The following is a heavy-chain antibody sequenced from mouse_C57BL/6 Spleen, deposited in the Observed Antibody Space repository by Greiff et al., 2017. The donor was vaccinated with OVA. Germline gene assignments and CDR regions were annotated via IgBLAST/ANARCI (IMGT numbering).Heavy chain of an antibody. J-gene: IGHJ4*01. V-gene: IGHV2-3*01. Sequence: VKLVESGPGLVAPSQSLSITCTVSGFSLTSYGVSWVRQPPGKGLEWLGVIWGDGSTNYHSALISRLSISKDNSKSQVFLKLNRLQTDDTATYYCAKTPFITTVVAGYAMDYWGQGTSVTVSS. CDR1: GFSLTSYG. CDR3: AKTPFITTVVAGYAMDY. D-gene: IGHD1-1*01. CDR2: IWGDGST.